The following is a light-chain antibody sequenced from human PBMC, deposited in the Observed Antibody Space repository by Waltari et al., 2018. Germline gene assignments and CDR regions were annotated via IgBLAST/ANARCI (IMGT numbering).Light chain of an antibody. V-gene: IGKV3-20*01. CDR1: QSVSSSY. Sequence: EIVLTQSPGTLSSSPGESATLSCRASQSVSSSYLAWYQQKPGQAPRLLIDGASSRATGIPDRFSGSGSGTDFTLNISRLEPEDFAVYYCQQYGSSYWTFGQGTKVEIK. CDR2: GAS. J-gene: IGKJ1*01. CDR3: QQYGSSYWT.